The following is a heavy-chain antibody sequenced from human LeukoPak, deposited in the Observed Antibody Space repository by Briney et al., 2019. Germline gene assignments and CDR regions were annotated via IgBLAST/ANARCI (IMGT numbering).Heavy chain of an antibody. CDR2: IYYSGST. CDR3: ARGRDGYSRDYYYYYMDV. V-gene: IGHV4-39*01. Sequence: SETLSLTCTVSGGSISSSSYYWGWIRQPPGKGLEWIGSIYYSGSTYYNPSLKSRVTISVDTSKNQFSLKLSSVTAADTAVYYCARGRDGYSRDYYYYYMDVWGKGTTVTISS. J-gene: IGHJ6*03. CDR1: GGSISSSSYY. D-gene: IGHD5-18*01.